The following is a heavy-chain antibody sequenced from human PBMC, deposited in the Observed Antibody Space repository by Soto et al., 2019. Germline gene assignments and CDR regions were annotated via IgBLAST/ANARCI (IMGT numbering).Heavy chain of an antibody. Sequence: HPGGSLRLSCAASGFTFSSYGMHWVRQAPGRGLEWVAVISYDGSNKYYADSVKGRFTISRDNSKNTLYLQMNSLRAEDTAVYYCAKDALPTYYYGSGVFDYWGQGTLVTVSS. CDR3: AKDALPTYYYGSGVFDY. D-gene: IGHD3-10*01. J-gene: IGHJ4*02. CDR1: GFTFSSYG. V-gene: IGHV3-30*18. CDR2: ISYDGSNK.